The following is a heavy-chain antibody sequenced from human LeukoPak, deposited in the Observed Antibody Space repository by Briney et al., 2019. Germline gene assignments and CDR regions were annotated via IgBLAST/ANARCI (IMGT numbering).Heavy chain of an antibody. V-gene: IGHV4-39*01. CDR3: TAGRSDYFDF. CDR1: GGSISSSRYY. Sequence: PSETLSLTCTVSGGSISSSRYYWGWIRQPPGKGLEWIGSIYYSGSTYYNPPLKSRVTISVDTSKNQFSLKLSSVTAADTAVYYCTAGRSDYFDFWGQGTLVTVSS. D-gene: IGHD6-25*01. J-gene: IGHJ4*02. CDR2: IYYSGST.